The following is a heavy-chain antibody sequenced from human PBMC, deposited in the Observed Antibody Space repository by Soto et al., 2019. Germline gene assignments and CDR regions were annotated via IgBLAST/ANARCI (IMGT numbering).Heavy chain of an antibody. D-gene: IGHD4-17*01. CDR3: ARVSGTTAPEAH. Sequence: ASETLSLTCAVSGGSIRSGGYSWSWIRQPPGKGLEWIGHIYYSGSTNYNPSLKSRVTISVDTSKNQFSLKLSSVTAADTAVYYCARVSGTTAPEAHWGQGTLVTVSS. CDR1: GGSIRSGGYS. CDR2: IYYSGST. J-gene: IGHJ4*02. V-gene: IGHV4-61*08.